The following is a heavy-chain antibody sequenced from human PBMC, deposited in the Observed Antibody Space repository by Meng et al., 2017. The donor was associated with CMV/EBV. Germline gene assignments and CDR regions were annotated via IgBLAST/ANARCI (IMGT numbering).Heavy chain of an antibody. CDR2: INSDGSST. CDR1: GFTFSSYW. J-gene: IGHJ6*02. Sequence: GGSLRLSCAASGFTFSSYWMHWVRQAPGKGLVLVSRINSDGSSTSYADSVKGRFTISRDNAKNTLYLQMNSLRAEDTAVYYCARDDGAAGMDVWGQGTTVTVSS. CDR3: ARDDGAAGMDV. V-gene: IGHV3-74*01. D-gene: IGHD2-15*01.